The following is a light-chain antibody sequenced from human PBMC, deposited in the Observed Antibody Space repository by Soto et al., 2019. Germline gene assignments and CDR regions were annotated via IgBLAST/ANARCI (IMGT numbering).Light chain of an antibody. Sequence: EIVLTQSPGTLSLSPGERATLSCRASQSVRSSYFAWYQQKPGQAPRLLIFGASTRAPGIPDRFSGSGSGTDFTLTISSLQSEDFAVYYCQQYNSWPLTFGGGTKVDIK. CDR1: QSVRSSY. CDR3: QQYNSWPLT. J-gene: IGKJ4*01. CDR2: GAS. V-gene: IGKV3-20*01.